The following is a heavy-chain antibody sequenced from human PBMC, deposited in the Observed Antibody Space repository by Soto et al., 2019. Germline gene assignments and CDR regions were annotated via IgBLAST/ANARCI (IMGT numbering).Heavy chain of an antibody. J-gene: IGHJ4*02. CDR2: INHSGSG. CDR1: GGPFNGYY. CDR3: ARVVRGWHPHFDS. Sequence: SETLSLTCAAYGGPFNGYYWSWIRQPPGKGLEWIGEINHSGSGNYNPSLKGRVTISLDTSKNQFSLKLDSVTAADTAVYYCARVVRGWHPHFDSWGQGTLVTVSS. V-gene: IGHV4-34*01. D-gene: IGHD2-21*01.